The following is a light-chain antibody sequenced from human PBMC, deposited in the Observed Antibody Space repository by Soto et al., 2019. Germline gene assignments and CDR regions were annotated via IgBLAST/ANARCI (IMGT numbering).Light chain of an antibody. Sequence: EIVLTQSPATLALSPGERATLSCRASQSVSSYLAWYQQKPGQAPRLLIYDASNRATGIPARFSGSGSGPDFTLTISRLEPEDFAVYYCQQRSNWPPVTFGQGTRLEIK. CDR1: QSVSSY. J-gene: IGKJ5*01. V-gene: IGKV3-11*01. CDR2: DAS. CDR3: QQRSNWPPVT.